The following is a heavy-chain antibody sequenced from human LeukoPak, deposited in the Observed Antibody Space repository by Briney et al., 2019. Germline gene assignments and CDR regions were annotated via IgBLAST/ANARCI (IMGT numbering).Heavy chain of an antibody. D-gene: IGHD3-22*01. CDR3: ASITMTPYGMDV. Sequence: GGSLRLSCAASGFTFSSYNMNWVRQAPGKGLEWVSYISGNGNTRNYADSVKGRPTISRDNAKSSLYLQMSSLRDEDTAVYYCASITMTPYGMDVWGQGTTVTVSS. V-gene: IGHV3-48*02. CDR1: GFTFSSYN. CDR2: ISGNGNTR. J-gene: IGHJ6*02.